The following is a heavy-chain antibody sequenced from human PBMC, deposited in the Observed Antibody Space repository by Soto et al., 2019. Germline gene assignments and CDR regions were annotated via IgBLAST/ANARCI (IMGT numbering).Heavy chain of an antibody. CDR1: GYALTELS. D-gene: IGHD5-12*01. Sequence: ASVKVSCKVSGYALTELSMHWVRQAPGKGLEWMGGFDPEDGETIYAQKVQGRVTMTEDTSTDTAHMQLSSLRSEDTAVYYCATFSGRDGYNFDYWGQGTLVTVSS. V-gene: IGHV1-24*01. CDR3: ATFSGRDGYNFDY. CDR2: FDPEDGET. J-gene: IGHJ4*02.